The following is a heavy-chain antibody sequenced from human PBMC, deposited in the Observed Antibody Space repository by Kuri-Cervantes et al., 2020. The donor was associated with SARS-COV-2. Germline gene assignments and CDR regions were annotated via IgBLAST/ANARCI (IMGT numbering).Heavy chain of an antibody. CDR1: GGSISTSSFY. CDR2: IYYSGTT. CDR3: ARHRDFWSGFNWFDP. Sequence: SETLSLTCTVSGGSISTSSFYWGWIRQPPGKGLEWIGSIYYSGTTSYNPSLKSRVSISVDTSKNQFSLKLNSVTAADTAVYYCARHRDFWSGFNWFDPWSQGTLVTVSS. V-gene: IGHV4-39*01. J-gene: IGHJ5*02. D-gene: IGHD3-3*01.